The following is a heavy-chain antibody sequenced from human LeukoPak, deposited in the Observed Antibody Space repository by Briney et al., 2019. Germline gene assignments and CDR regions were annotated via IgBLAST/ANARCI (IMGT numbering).Heavy chain of an antibody. D-gene: IGHD1-26*01. V-gene: IGHV3-23*01. Sequence: GGALRLSCAASGFTFSSYAMSWVRQAPGKGLEGVAAISGSGGSTYYADSVKGRFTISRDNSKNTLYLQMNSLRAEDTAVYYCAKGGVGATVYFQHWGQGTLVTVSS. CDR3: AKGGVGATVYFQH. CDR1: GFTFSSYA. CDR2: ISGSGGST. J-gene: IGHJ1*01.